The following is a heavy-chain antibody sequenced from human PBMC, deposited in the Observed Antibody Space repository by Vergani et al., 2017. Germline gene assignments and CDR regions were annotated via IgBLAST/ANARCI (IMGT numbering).Heavy chain of an antibody. V-gene: IGHV4-34*01. J-gene: IGHJ4*02. CDR2: IYYSGST. CDR1: GGSFSGYY. D-gene: IGHD4-17*01. CDR3: ARDGDDFDY. Sequence: QVQLQQWGAGLLKPSETLSLTCAVYGGSFSGYYWSWIRQPPGKGLEWIGSIYYSGSTYYNPSLKSRVTISVDTSKNQFSLKLSSVTAADTAVYYCARDGDDFDYWGQGTLVTVSS.